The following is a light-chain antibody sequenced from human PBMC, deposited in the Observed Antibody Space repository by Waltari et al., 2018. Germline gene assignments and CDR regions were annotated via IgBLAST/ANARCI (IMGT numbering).Light chain of an antibody. CDR3: QQYNNWPPWT. J-gene: IGKJ1*01. Sequence: EIVMTQSPATLSVSPGERATLSCRASQSVSSNLAWYQQQPGQAPRLLIYGASTRATCIPARFSGSGSGTEFTLTISSMQSEDFAVYYCQQYNNWPPWTFGQGTKVEIK. CDR1: QSVSSN. V-gene: IGKV3-15*01. CDR2: GAS.